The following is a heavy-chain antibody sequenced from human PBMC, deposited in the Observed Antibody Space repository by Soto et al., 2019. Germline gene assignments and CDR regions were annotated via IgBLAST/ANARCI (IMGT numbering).Heavy chain of an antibody. J-gene: IGHJ4*02. CDR1: GYSISSSNW. CDR2: IYYSGTT. CDR3: ARREIQGPIDY. Sequence: QVQLQESGPGLVKPSDTLSLTCAVSGYSISSSNWWGWIRQPPGKGLEWIGYIYYSGTTYYNPSLKSRVTMAVDTTKSQFSLKLTSVTAVDTAVYYCARREIQGPIDYWGQGTLVTVSS. D-gene: IGHD1-26*01. V-gene: IGHV4-28*01.